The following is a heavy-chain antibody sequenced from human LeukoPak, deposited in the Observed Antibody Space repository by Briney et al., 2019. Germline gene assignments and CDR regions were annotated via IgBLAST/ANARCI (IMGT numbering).Heavy chain of an antibody. CDR2: IYTSGST. CDR3: ARHARRVAGTDWFDP. J-gene: IGHJ5*02. Sequence: SETLSLTCTVSGGSIISYYWSWIRQPPGKGLEWIGYIYTSGSTNYNPSLKSRVTISVDTSKNQFSLKLSSVTAADTAVYYCARHARRVAGTDWFDPWGQGTLVTVSS. V-gene: IGHV4-4*09. D-gene: IGHD6-19*01. CDR1: GGSIISYY.